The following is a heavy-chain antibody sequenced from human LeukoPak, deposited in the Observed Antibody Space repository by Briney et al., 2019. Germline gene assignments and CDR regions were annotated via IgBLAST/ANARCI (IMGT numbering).Heavy chain of an antibody. CDR1: GGSISSYY. CDR3: ARPGWLLRSQRAFDI. CDR2: IYTSGST. D-gene: IGHD3-22*01. J-gene: IGHJ3*02. V-gene: IGHV4-4*07. Sequence: PSETLSLTCTVSGGSISSYYWSWIRQPAGKGLEWIGRIYTSGSTNYNPSLKSRVTMSVDTSKNQFSLKLSSVTAADTAVYYCARPGWLLRSQRAFDIWGQGTMVTVSS.